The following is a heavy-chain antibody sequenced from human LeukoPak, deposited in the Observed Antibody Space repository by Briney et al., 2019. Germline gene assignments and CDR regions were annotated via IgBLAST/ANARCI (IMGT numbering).Heavy chain of an antibody. CDR1: GGTFSSYA. CDR3: ARGAHSSSWYNDLVKSRYFDL. CDR2: IIPILGIA. V-gene: IGHV1-69*04. Sequence: SVKVSCKASGGTFSSYAISWVRQAPGQGLEWMGRIIPILGIANYAQKFQGRVTITTDESTSTAYMELSSLRSEDTAVYYCARGAHSSSWYNDLVKSRYFDLWGRGTLVTVSS. J-gene: IGHJ2*01. D-gene: IGHD6-13*01.